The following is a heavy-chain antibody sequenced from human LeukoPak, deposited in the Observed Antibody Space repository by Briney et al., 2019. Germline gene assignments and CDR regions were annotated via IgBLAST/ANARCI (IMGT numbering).Heavy chain of an antibody. CDR3: ASPAAGATEFDY. J-gene: IGHJ4*02. D-gene: IGHD1-26*01. CDR1: GYTFTGYY. CDR2: INPNSGGT. V-gene: IGHV1-2*02. Sequence: ASVKASCKASGYTFTGYYMHWARQAPGQGLEWMGWINPNSGGTNYAQKFQGRVTMTRDTSISTAYMELSRLRSDDTAVYYCASPAAGATEFDYWGQGTLVTVSS.